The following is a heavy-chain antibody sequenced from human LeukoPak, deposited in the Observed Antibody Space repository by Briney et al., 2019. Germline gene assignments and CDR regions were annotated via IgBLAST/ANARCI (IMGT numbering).Heavy chain of an antibody. V-gene: IGHV3-23*01. D-gene: IGHD3-3*01. CDR1: GFTFSSYA. CDR3: AQIPFRSGDYHFDY. Sequence: GGSLRLSCAASGFTFSSYAMSWVRQTPGKGLERVSTISGSGASTYYADSVKGRFTVSRDNSKNTLHLQMKSLRAADTAVYYCAQIPFRSGDYHFDYWGQGTLLTVSS. CDR2: ISGSGAST. J-gene: IGHJ4*02.